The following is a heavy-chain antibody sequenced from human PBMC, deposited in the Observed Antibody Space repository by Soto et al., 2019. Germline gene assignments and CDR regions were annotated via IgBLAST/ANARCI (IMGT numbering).Heavy chain of an antibody. CDR2: IYPDDSDT. D-gene: IGHD2-8*01. CDR1: GYSFSNFW. J-gene: IGHJ4*02. V-gene: IGHV5-51*01. Sequence: GESLKISCQASGYSFSNFWIAWVRQMPGEGLEWLGIIYPDDSDTRYSPSFLGQVTISADKSIKTTYMELSRLTSEDTAIYYCAADATAWQQMVPSDYWGQGTLVTVSS. CDR3: AADATAWQQMVPSDY.